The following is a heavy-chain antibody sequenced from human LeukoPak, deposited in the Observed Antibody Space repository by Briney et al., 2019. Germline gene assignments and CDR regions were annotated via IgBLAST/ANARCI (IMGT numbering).Heavy chain of an antibody. D-gene: IGHD3-22*01. V-gene: IGHV3-48*01. Sequence: GGALRVCWAASGCTFSTYGMNWFHKTPGKGLEWVSYISSSRSTIYYADSVKGRFTISRDNAKNSLYLQMNSLRADDTAVYYCARDHHRRHYDSQARDTFEIWVQGTIPAVSS. CDR2: ISSSRSTI. CDR3: ARDHHRRHYDSQARDTFEI. CDR1: GCTFSTYG. J-gene: IGHJ3*02.